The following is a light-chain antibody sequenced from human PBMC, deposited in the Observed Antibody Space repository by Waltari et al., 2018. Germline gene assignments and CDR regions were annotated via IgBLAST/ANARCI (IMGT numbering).Light chain of an antibody. CDR2: VNSDGSH. J-gene: IGLJ3*02. CDR1: SGHSSNV. Sequence: QLVLTQSPSASASLGASVKLTCTLSSGHSSNVIAWLQQQPEKGPRYLMKVNSDGSHRKGDEIPDRFSGSSSGAERYLTISNLQSEDEADCYCQTGGHGTWVFGGGTKLTVL. CDR3: QTGGHGTWV. V-gene: IGLV4-69*01.